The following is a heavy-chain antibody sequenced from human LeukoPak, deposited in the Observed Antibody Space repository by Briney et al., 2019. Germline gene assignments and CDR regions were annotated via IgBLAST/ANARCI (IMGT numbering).Heavy chain of an antibody. CDR2: ITGSGGRT. CDR3: AKEYTGTFSPFPSYFDN. V-gene: IGHV3-23*01. Sequence: NPGGSLRLSCVASGFTVNNKYMTWVRQAPGKGLEWVSAITGSGGRTYYADSVKGRFTISRDNSKNTLYLQMNSLRAEDTAIYYCAKEYTGTFSPFPSYFDNWGQGTLVTVSS. J-gene: IGHJ4*02. CDR1: GFTVNNKY. D-gene: IGHD1-26*01.